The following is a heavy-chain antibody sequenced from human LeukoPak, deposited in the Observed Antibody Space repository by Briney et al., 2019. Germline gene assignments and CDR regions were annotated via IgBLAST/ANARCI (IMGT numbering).Heavy chain of an antibody. CDR1: GGSFSGYY. Sequence: SETLSLTCAVYGGSFSGYYWSWIRQPPGKGLEWTGEINHSGSTNYNPSLKSRVTISVDTSKNQFSLKLSSVTAADTAVYYCARGGPEAAASRDNGEAERDYWGQGTLVTVSS. D-gene: IGHD6-13*01. V-gene: IGHV4-34*01. CDR2: INHSGST. CDR3: ARGGPEAAASRDNGEAERDY. J-gene: IGHJ4*02.